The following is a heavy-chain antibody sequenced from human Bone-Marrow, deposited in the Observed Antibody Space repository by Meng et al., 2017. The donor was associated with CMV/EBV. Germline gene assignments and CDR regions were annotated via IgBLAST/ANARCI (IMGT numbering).Heavy chain of an antibody. J-gene: IGHJ4*02. CDR3: ARGQYYYGSGSYYTF. CDR1: GGSVSSGSYY. D-gene: IGHD3-10*01. Sequence: SETLSLTCPVSGGSVSSGSYYWSWSRQPPGKGLEWIGEINHSGSTNYNPSLKSRVTISVDTSKNQFSLKLSSVTAADTAVYYCARGQYYYGSGSYYTFWGQGTLVTGSS. CDR2: INHSGST. V-gene: IGHV4-39*07.